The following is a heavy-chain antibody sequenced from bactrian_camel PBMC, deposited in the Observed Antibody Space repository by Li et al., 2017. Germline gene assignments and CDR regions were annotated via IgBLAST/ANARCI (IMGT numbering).Heavy chain of an antibody. D-gene: IGHD2*01. CDR2: IEKDSST. V-gene: IGHV3S26*01. Sequence: HVQLVESGGGLVQPGGSLRLSCAASEFTFSSYTMNWVRQAPGKTREGLACIEKDSSTSYADSVKGRFTFSVDNAKSTLFLQMNSLEPADTANYYCAADGPCGYLITYLRAADFVWWGQGTQVTVS. CDR1: EFTFSSYT. CDR3: AADGPCGYLITYLRAADFVW. J-gene: IGHJ6*01.